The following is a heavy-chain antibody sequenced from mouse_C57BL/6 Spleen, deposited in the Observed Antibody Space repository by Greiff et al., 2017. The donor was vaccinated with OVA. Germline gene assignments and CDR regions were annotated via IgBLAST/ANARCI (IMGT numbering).Heavy chain of an antibody. V-gene: IGHV5-17*01. CDR3: ARPYYSNAMDY. D-gene: IGHD2-5*01. Sequence: DVKLVESGGGLVKPGGSLKLSCAASGFTFSDYGMHWVRQAPEKGLEWVAYISSGSSTIYYADTVKGRFTISRDNAKNTLFLQMTSLRSEDTAMYYCARPYYSNAMDYWGQGTSVTVSS. J-gene: IGHJ4*01. CDR1: GFTFSDYG. CDR2: ISSGSSTI.